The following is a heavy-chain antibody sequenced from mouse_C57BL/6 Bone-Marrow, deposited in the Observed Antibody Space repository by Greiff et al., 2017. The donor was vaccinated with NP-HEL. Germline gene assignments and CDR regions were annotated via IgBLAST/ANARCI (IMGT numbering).Heavy chain of an antibody. D-gene: IGHD1-1*01. CDR1: GYTFTSYG. V-gene: IGHV1-81*01. CDR2: IYPRSGNT. Sequence: QVQLQQSGAELARPGASVKLSCKASGYTFTSYGISWVKQRTGQGLEWIGEIYPRSGNTYYNEKFKGKATLTADQSSSTAYMELRSLTSEDSAVYFCARSRDIYYPFAYWGQGTLVTVSA. J-gene: IGHJ3*01. CDR3: ARSRDIYYPFAY.